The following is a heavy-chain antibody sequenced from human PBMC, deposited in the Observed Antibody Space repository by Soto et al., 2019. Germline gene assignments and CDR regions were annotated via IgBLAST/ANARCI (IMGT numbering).Heavy chain of an antibody. V-gene: IGHV1-69*06. Sequence: QVQLVQSGPEVKKPGSSVKVSCKASGVTFGRYGISWVRQAPGQGLEWMGGIIPIFGTANYAQKFQGRVTITADKSTSTVYMDLSSLRSEDTAVYYCARDERYCTNGICSFGMDVWGQGTTVTVSS. CDR2: IIPIFGTA. CDR3: ARDERYCTNGICSFGMDV. D-gene: IGHD2-8*01. CDR1: GVTFGRYG. J-gene: IGHJ6*02.